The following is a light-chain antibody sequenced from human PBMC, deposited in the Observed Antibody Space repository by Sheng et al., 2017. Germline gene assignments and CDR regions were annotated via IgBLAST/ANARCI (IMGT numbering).Light chain of an antibody. CDR1: SGHSKYV. J-gene: IGLJ3*02. CDR2: LEGSGSY. V-gene: IGLV4-60*03. CDR3: QTWDSRNYGV. Sequence: QLVLTQSSSASASLGSSVKLTCTLSSGHSKYVIAWYQQQPKKAPRYLMRLEGSGSYNKGSGIPDRFSGSSSGADRYLTISNVHSEDEADYYCQTWDSRNYGVFGGGTKLTVL.